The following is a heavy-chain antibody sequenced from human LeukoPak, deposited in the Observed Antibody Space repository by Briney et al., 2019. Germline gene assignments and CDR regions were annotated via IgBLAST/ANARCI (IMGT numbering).Heavy chain of an antibody. CDR3: AMDLDSGSYLSPDAFDI. V-gene: IGHV3-66*02. Sequence: PWGSLRLSCGASGFTVSSNYMSWVRRAPGKGLEWVSVIYSGGSTYYADSVKGRFTISRDNSKDTLYLQMNSVRAEDTAVYYCAMDLDSGSYLSPDAFDIWGQGTMVTVSS. J-gene: IGHJ3*02. D-gene: IGHD1-26*01. CDR1: GFTVSSNY. CDR2: IYSGGST.